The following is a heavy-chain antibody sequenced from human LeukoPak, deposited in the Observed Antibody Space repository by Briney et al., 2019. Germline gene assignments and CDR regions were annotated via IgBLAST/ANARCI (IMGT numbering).Heavy chain of an antibody. CDR3: AKDYNNGFDY. CDR1: GFSFSGYG. J-gene: IGHJ4*02. CDR2: IRYDGSTK. V-gene: IGHV3-30*02. Sequence: PGGSLRLSCAASGFSFSGYGMHWVRQAPSKGLEWVTFIRYDGSTKSYADSVKGRFTIARDNSKNTLYLQMNSLRAEDTAVYFCAKDYNNGFDYWGQGALVTVSS. D-gene: IGHD1-14*01.